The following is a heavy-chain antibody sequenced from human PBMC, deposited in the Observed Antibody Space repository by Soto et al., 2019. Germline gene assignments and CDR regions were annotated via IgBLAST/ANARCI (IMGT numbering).Heavy chain of an antibody. CDR2: IIPIFGTA. Sequence: GASVKVSCKASGGTFSSYAISWVRQAPGQGLEWMGGIIPIFGTANYAQKFQGRVTITADESTSTAHMELSSLRSEDTAVYYCERINYSNYFDYWGQGNLVNVS. J-gene: IGHJ4*02. CDR1: GGTFSSYA. D-gene: IGHD4-4*01. V-gene: IGHV1-69*13. CDR3: ERINYSNYFDY.